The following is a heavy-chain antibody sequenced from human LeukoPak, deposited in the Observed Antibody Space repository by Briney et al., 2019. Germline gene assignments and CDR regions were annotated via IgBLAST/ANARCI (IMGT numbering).Heavy chain of an antibody. CDR1: GGSISHYY. J-gene: IGHJ4*02. V-gene: IGHV4-59*12. D-gene: IGHD3-3*01. Sequence: KPSETLSLTCTVSGGSISHYYWSWIRQSPGKGLEWIGYIYYSGTTNYNPSLKSRVTMSVDTSKNQFSLKLSSVTAADTAVYYCARDPNYDFWSGYYSDWGQGTLVTVSS. CDR3: ARDPNYDFWSGYYSD. CDR2: IYYSGTT.